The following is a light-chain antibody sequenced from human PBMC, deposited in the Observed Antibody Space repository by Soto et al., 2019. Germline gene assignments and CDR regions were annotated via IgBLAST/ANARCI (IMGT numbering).Light chain of an antibody. CDR2: DAF. Sequence: EIVLTQSPATLSLSPGERATLSCRASQSVSSYLAWYQQKLGQAPRLLIYDAFNRATGIPARFSGSGAGTDFTLTISSLGPEDFAVYYCQQRTNWPPKYTFGQGTKLEIK. J-gene: IGKJ2*01. CDR3: QQRTNWPPKYT. CDR1: QSVSSY. V-gene: IGKV3-11*01.